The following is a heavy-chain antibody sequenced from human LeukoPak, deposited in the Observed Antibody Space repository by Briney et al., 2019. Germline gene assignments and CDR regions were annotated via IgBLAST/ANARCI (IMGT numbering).Heavy chain of an antibody. Sequence: PGGSLRLSCAASGFTFSGYEMNWVRQAPGKGLEWVSYISSSGSTIYYADSVKGRFTISRDNAKNSLYLQMNSLRAEGTAVYYCAELGITMIGGVWGKGTTVTISS. D-gene: IGHD3-10*02. CDR1: GFTFSGYE. CDR3: AELGITMIGGV. V-gene: IGHV3-48*03. CDR2: ISSSGSTI. J-gene: IGHJ6*04.